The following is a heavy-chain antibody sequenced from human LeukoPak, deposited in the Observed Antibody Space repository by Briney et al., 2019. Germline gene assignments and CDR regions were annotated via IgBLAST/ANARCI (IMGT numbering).Heavy chain of an antibody. CDR3: ARVDSSWYEDY. D-gene: IGHD6-13*01. V-gene: IGHV4-59*01. Sequence: GSLRLSCAASGFTFSSYAMSWVRQAPGKGLEWIGYFYYSGSTNYNPSLKSRVTISVDTSKNQFSLKLSSVTAADTAVYYCARVDSSWYEDYWGQGTLVTVSS. CDR2: FYYSGST. CDR1: GFTFSSYA. J-gene: IGHJ4*02.